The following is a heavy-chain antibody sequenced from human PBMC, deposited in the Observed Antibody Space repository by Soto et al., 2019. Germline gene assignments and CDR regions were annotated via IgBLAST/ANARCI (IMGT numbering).Heavy chain of an antibody. Sequence: QVQLVQSGGEVKKPGASVKVSCKASGYTFTNYGISWVRQAPGQGLEWMGWINVYNGNTKYAQKVQGRVTMTTDTSTSTAYTELRSRRSDDTAVYYCARGVGSGSYYNQYNWFDPWGQGTLVTVSS. CDR3: ARGVGSGSYYNQYNWFDP. V-gene: IGHV1-18*01. CDR2: INVYNGNT. D-gene: IGHD3-10*01. CDR1: GYTFTNYG. J-gene: IGHJ5*02.